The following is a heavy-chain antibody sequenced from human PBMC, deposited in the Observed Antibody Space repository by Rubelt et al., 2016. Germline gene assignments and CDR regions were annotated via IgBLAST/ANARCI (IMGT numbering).Heavy chain of an antibody. J-gene: IGHJ6*03. V-gene: IGHV4-31*03. CDR3: ARGEAGDNIDYYYYMDV. CDR1: GGSISSGGYY. CDR2: IYYSGST. D-gene: IGHD7-27*01. Sequence: QVQLQESGPGLVKPSQTLSLTCTVSGGSISSGGYYWSWIRQHPGKGLEWIGYIYYSGSTYYNPSLKGRVTISVDTAKNQFSLKLSSVTAADTAVYYRARGEAGDNIDYYYYMDVWGKGTTVTVSS.